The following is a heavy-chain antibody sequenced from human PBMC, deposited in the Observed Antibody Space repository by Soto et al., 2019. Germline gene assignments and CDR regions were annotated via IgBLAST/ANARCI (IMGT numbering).Heavy chain of an antibody. V-gene: IGHV4-34*01. D-gene: IGHD3-10*01. Sequence: SETLSLTCAVYGGSFSVYYWSWIRQAPGKGLEWIAEINHSGSTNYNPSLKSRVTIPVDTSKNQFSLKLSSVTAADTAVYYCARKTGVRYYFEHWGQGMLVTVS. CDR2: INHSGST. J-gene: IGHJ4*02. CDR3: ARKTGVRYYFEH. CDR1: GGSFSVYY.